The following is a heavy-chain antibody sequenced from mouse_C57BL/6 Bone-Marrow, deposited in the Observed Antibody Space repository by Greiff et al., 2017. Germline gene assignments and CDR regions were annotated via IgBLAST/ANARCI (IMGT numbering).Heavy chain of an antibody. J-gene: IGHJ2*01. Sequence: DVHLVESGGDLVKPGGSLKLSCAASGFTFSSYGMSWVRQTPDKRLEWVATISSGGSYTYYPDSVKGRFTISRDNAKNTLYLQMSSLKSEDTAMYYCARLLRDFDYWGQGTTLTVSS. D-gene: IGHD1-1*01. CDR1: GFTFSSYG. CDR2: ISSGGSYT. CDR3: ARLLRDFDY. V-gene: IGHV5-6*01.